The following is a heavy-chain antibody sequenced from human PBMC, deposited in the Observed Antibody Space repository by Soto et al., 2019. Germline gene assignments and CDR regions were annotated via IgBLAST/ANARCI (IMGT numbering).Heavy chain of an antibody. CDR1: GGSFSGYY. D-gene: IGHD1-26*01. CDR2: INHSGST. J-gene: IGHJ6*02. CDR3: ARGGRRSYYYYGMDV. V-gene: IGHV4-34*01. Sequence: QVQLQQWGAGLLKPSETLSLTCAVYGGSFSGYYWSWIRQPPGKGLEWIGEINHSGSTNYNPSLKSRVTLSVDTSKNQFSLKLSSVTAADTAVYYCARGGRRSYYYYGMDVWGQGTTVTVSS.